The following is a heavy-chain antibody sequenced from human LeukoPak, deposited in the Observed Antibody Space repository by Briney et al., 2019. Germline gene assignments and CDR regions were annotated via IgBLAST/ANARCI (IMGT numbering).Heavy chain of an antibody. Sequence: SETLSLTCTVSGGSISSYYWSWIRQPPGKGLEWIGYIYYSGSTNYNPSLKSRVTISVDTSKNQFSLKLSSVTAADTAVYYCARGGSGYDFWGAHAFDIWGQGTMVTVSS. CDR3: ARGGSGYDFWGAHAFDI. D-gene: IGHD5-12*01. J-gene: IGHJ3*02. CDR2: IYYSGST. V-gene: IGHV4-59*01. CDR1: GGSISSYY.